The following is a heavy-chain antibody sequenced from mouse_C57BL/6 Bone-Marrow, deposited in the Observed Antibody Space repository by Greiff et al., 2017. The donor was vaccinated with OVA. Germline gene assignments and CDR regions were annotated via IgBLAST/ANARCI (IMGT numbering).Heavy chain of an antibody. Sequence: EVQLQQSGAELVRPGASVKLSCTASGFNIKDDYMNWVKQRPEQGLEWIGWIDHENGDTEYASKFQGKATITADTSSNTAYLQLSSLTSEDTAVYYCTTVYDGYYNYYAMDYWGQGTSVTVSS. J-gene: IGHJ4*01. CDR1: GFNIKDDY. D-gene: IGHD2-3*01. CDR3: TTVYDGYYNYYAMDY. CDR2: IDHENGDT. V-gene: IGHV14-4*01.